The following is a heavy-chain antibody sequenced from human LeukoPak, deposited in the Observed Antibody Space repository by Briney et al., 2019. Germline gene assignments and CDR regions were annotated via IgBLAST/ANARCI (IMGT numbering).Heavy chain of an antibody. V-gene: IGHV3-21*01. CDR3: ARDEDGYCSGGSCYSLIKFYYYYGMDV. CDR2: ISSSSSSYI. Sequence: GGSLRLSCAASGFTFSSYSMNWVRQAPGKGLEWVSSISSSSSSYIYYADSVKGRFTISRDNAKNSLYLQMNSLRAEDTAVYYCARDEDGYCSGGSCYSLIKFYYYYGMDVWGQGTTVTVSS. D-gene: IGHD2-15*01. CDR1: GFTFSSYS. J-gene: IGHJ6*02.